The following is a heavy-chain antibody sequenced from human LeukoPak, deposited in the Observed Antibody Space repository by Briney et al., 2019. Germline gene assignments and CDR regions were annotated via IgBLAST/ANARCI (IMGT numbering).Heavy chain of an antibody. V-gene: IGHV4-61*02. J-gene: IGHJ1*01. D-gene: IGHD3-22*01. CDR1: GGSISSGSYY. CDR2: IHTSGST. CDR3: ARGDYDQTLFQH. Sequence: SETLSLTCTVSGGSISSGSYYWSWIRQPAGKGLEWIGRIHTSGSTNYNPSLKSRVTISVDTSKNQFSMKLSSVTAADTAVYYCARGDYDQTLFQHWGQGTLVTVSS.